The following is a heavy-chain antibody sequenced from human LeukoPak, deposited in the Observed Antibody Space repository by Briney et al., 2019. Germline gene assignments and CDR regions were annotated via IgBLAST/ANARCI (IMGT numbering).Heavy chain of an antibody. D-gene: IGHD2-2*01. V-gene: IGHV3-30*18. Sequence: GRSLRLSCAASGFTFSSYGMHWVRQAPGKGLEWVAVISYDGSNKYYADSVKGRFTIPRDNSKNTLYLQMNSMRAEDTAVYYCAKGASSPFYYYYYGMDVWGQGTTVTVSS. J-gene: IGHJ6*02. CDR2: ISYDGSNK. CDR3: AKGASSPFYYYYYGMDV. CDR1: GFTFSSYG.